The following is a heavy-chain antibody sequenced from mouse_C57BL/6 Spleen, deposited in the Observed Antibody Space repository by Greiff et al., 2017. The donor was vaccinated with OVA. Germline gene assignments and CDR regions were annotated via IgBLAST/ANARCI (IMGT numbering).Heavy chain of an antibody. V-gene: IGHV1-39*01. CDR3: ARTGTTVVDYAMDY. Sequence: EVQLQQSGPELVKPGASVKISCKASGYSFTDYYMHWVKQSTGKSLEWIGVINPNYGTTSYTQKFKGKATLTVDQSSSTAYMQLNSLTSEDSAIDDGARTGTTVVDYAMDYWGQGTSVTVSS. CDR2: INPNYGTT. D-gene: IGHD1-1*01. J-gene: IGHJ4*01. CDR1: GYSFTDYY.